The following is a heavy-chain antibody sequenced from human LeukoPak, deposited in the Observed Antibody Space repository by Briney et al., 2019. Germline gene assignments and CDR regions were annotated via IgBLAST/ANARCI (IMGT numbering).Heavy chain of an antibody. CDR3: AGDRDSSGWPYYFDY. Sequence: GGSLRLSCAASGFTFSTYTMNWVRQAPGRGLEWVSYISSGSGTIYYADSLKGRFTISRDNAKNSLYLQMNNLRAEDTAVYYCAGDRDSSGWPYYFDYWGQGTLVTVSS. V-gene: IGHV3-48*01. D-gene: IGHD6-19*01. J-gene: IGHJ4*02. CDR2: ISSGSGTI. CDR1: GFTFSTYT.